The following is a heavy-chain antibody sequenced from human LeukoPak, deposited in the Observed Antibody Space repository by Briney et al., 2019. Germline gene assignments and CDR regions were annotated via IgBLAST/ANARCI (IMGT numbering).Heavy chain of an antibody. D-gene: IGHD3-10*01. Sequence: ASVKVSCKASGGTFSSYTISWVRQAPGQGLGWMGRIIPILGIANYAQKFQGRVTITADKSTSTAYMELSSLRSEDTAVYYCARDIGGSGSYRDYWGQGTLVTVSS. CDR1: GGTFSSYT. CDR3: ARDIGGSGSYRDY. CDR2: IIPILGIA. V-gene: IGHV1-69*04. J-gene: IGHJ4*02.